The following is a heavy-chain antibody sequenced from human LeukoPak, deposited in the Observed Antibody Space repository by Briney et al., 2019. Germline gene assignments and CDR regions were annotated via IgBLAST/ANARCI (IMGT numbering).Heavy chain of an antibody. D-gene: IGHD2-15*01. V-gene: IGHV3-30*18. J-gene: IGHJ3*02. CDR1: GFTFSSYG. CDR2: ISYDGSNK. Sequence: GRSLRLSCAASGFTFSSYGMHWVRQAPGKGLEWVAVISYDGSNKYYADSVKGRFTISRDNSKNTLYLQMNSLRAEDTAVYYCAKGDYCSGGSCYRNAFDIWGQGTMVTVSS. CDR3: AKGDYCSGGSCYRNAFDI.